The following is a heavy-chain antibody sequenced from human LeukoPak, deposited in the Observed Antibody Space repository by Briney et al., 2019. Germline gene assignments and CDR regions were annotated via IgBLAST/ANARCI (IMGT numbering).Heavy chain of an antibody. CDR3: ARSHTYYYDSSGYFFDY. CDR1: GGSISSYY. J-gene: IGHJ4*02. V-gene: IGHV4-59*01. CDR2: IYYSGST. D-gene: IGHD3-22*01. Sequence: SGTLSLTCTVSGGSISSYYWSWIRQPPGKGLEWIGYIYYSGSTNYNPSLKSRVTISVDTSKNQFSLKLSSVTAADTAVYYCARSHTYYYDSSGYFFDYWGQGTLVTVSS.